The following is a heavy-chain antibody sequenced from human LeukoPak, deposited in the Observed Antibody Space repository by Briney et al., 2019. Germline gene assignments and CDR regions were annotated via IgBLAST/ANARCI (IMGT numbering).Heavy chain of an antibody. V-gene: IGHV1-2*02. Sequence: ASVKVSCKASGYTFTGYYMHWVRQAPGQGLEWMGWINPNSGGTNYAQKFQGRVTMTRDTSISTAYMELSRLRSDDTAVYYCARESCGGDCYTSNWFDPWGQGTLVTVSS. D-gene: IGHD2-21*02. CDR2: INPNSGGT. J-gene: IGHJ5*02. CDR1: GYTFTGYY. CDR3: ARESCGGDCYTSNWFDP.